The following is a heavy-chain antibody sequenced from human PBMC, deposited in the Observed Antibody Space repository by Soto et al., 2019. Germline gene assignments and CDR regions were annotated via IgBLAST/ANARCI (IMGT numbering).Heavy chain of an antibody. CDR2: ISYDGSNK. Sequence: QVQLVESGGGVVQPGRSLRLSCAASGFTFNSYAMNWVRQAAGKGLEWVAVISYDGSNKYYADSVKGRFTISRDNSKNTVYLQMNSLGVEDTAVYYCGRGNDYGGKKSVDYWGQGTLVTVSS. D-gene: IGHD4-17*01. V-gene: IGHV3-30-3*01. CDR1: GFTFNSYA. J-gene: IGHJ4*02. CDR3: GRGNDYGGKKSVDY.